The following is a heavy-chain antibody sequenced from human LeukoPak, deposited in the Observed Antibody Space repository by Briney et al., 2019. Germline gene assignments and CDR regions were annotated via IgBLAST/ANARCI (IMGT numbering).Heavy chain of an antibody. J-gene: IGHJ5*02. Sequence: SETLSLTCAVYIDSFSNYHWNWIRQTPAKGMEWIGEVNESGGTNISPSLRSRVILSVDTSKSQFSLKLISVTVADTAIYYCARGQGATVPQVGKNWFDPWGQGTRVTVSS. CDR3: ARGQGATVPQVGKNWFDP. CDR2: VNESGGT. CDR1: IDSFSNYH. V-gene: IGHV4-34*01. D-gene: IGHD1-26*01.